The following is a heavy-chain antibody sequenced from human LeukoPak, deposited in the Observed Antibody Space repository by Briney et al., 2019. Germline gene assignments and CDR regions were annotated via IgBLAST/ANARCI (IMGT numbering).Heavy chain of an antibody. CDR2: ISYDGSTK. Sequence: AGGSLRLSCAASGFTFSNYAMHWVRQAPGKGLEWVAVISYDGSTKYYADSVKGRFTISRDNSKNTLYLQMNSLRAEDTAVYYCASSTSCTNGVCYTFYYYYGMDVWGQGTTVTVSS. CDR1: GFTFSNYA. D-gene: IGHD2-8*01. CDR3: ASSTSCTNGVCYTFYYYYGMDV. J-gene: IGHJ6*02. V-gene: IGHV3-30*03.